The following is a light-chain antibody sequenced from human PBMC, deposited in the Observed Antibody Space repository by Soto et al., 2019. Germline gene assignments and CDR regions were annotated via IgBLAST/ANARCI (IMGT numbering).Light chain of an antibody. CDR2: EVT. CDR1: SSDIGSYDL. J-gene: IGLJ1*01. V-gene: IGLV2-23*02. CDR3: CSFADFTYV. Sequence: QSVLTQPASVSGSPGQSITISCTGTSSDIGSYDLVSWYQQHPGTDPKLIIYEVTKRPSGVSTRFSGSKSGNTASLTISGLQAVDEADYYCCSFADFTYVFGTGTKLTVL.